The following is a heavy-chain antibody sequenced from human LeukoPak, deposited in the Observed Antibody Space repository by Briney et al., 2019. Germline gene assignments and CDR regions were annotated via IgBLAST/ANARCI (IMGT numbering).Heavy chain of an antibody. Sequence: GGSLRLSCAASGFTFSSYNMNWVRQAPGKGLEWVSSISSSSSYIYYADSVKGRFTISRDNAKNSLYLQMNSLRAEDTAVYYCASEKWLLNNSDYWGQGTLVTVSS. CDR2: ISSSSSYI. V-gene: IGHV3-21*01. CDR1: GFTFSSYN. J-gene: IGHJ4*02. D-gene: IGHD3-22*01. CDR3: ASEKWLLNNSDY.